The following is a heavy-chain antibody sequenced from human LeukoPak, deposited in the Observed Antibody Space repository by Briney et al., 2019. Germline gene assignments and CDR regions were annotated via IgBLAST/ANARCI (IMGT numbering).Heavy chain of an antibody. Sequence: GGSLRLSCAASGFTFRNYWMTWVRQAPGKGLEWVANIHQDGSEKYYVDSVKGRFTISRDNAKNSLYLQMNSLRPEDTAVYYCARGTYYYDYWGQGTLVTVSS. J-gene: IGHJ4*02. CDR1: GFTFRNYW. V-gene: IGHV3-7*05. CDR3: ARGTYYYDY. CDR2: IHQDGSEK.